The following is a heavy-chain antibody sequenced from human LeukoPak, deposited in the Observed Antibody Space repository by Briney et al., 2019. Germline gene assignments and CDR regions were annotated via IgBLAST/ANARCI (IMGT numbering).Heavy chain of an antibody. CDR2: ISSSSSYI. CDR1: GFTFSSYS. D-gene: IGHD6-25*01. CDR3: ARYSSGWPGYFDY. J-gene: IGHJ4*02. Sequence: SGGSLRLSCAASGFTFSSYSTNWVRQAPGKGLEWVSSISSSSSYIYYADSVKGRFTISRDNAKNSLYLQMNSLRAEDTAVYYCARYSSGWPGYFDYWGQGTLVTVSS. V-gene: IGHV3-21*01.